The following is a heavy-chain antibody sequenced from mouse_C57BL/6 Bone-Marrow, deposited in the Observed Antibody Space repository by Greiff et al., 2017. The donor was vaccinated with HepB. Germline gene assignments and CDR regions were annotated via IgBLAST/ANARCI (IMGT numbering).Heavy chain of an antibody. V-gene: IGHV1-18*01. CDR2: INPNNGGT. CDR3: ARIANWDEYYAMDY. Sequence: EVQLQQSGPELVKPGASVKIPCKASGYTFTDYNMDWVKQSHGKSLEWIGDINPNNGGTIYNQKFKGKATLTVDKSSSTAYMELRSLTSEDTAVYYCARIANWDEYYAMDYWGQGTSVTVSS. J-gene: IGHJ4*01. D-gene: IGHD4-1*01. CDR1: GYTFTDYN.